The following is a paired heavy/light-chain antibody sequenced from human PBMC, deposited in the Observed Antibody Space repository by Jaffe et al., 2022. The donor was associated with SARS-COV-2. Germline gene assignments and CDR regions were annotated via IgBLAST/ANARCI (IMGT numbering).Heavy chain of an antibody. CDR1: GVTFSNYA. V-gene: IGHV3-64*05. D-gene: IGHD3-3*01. J-gene: IGHJ6*02. CDR2: ISSDGGTT. Sequence: EVQVVESGGDLVQPGGSLRLSCSVSGVTFSNYAMHWVRQAPGKGLEYVSGISSDGGTTYYADSVKGRFTISRDNSKNTLYFQMSSLRGEDTAVYYCVKEFWSDTYGMDVWGQGTTVTVSS. CDR3: VKEFWSDTYGMDV.
Light chain of an antibody. CDR3: LQHKSYPRT. V-gene: IGKV1-17*01. J-gene: IGKJ1*01. CDR2: AAS. CDR1: QGIGID. Sequence: DIQMTQSPSSLSASVGDRVTITCRASQGIGIDLGWYQQKPGKAPKRLIYAASSLQSGVPSRFSGSGSGTEFTLTISGLQPEDFATYYCLQHKSYPRTFGQGTKVEIK.